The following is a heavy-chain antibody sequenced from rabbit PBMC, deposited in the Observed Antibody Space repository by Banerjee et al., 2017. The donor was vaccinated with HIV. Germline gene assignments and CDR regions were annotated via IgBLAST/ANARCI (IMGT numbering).Heavy chain of an antibody. Sequence: QEQLVESGGGLVQPEGSLTLTCKASGFDFGNNAMCWVRQAPGKGPEWIACIVNGDGNAYYANWVNGRFSISRSTSLATVTLQVTSLTAADTATYFCVREVAARFSLWGPGTLVTVS. CDR2: IVNGDGNA. CDR1: GFDFGNNA. CDR3: VREVAARFSL. D-gene: IGHD4-1*01. J-gene: IGHJ4*01. V-gene: IGHV1S47*01.